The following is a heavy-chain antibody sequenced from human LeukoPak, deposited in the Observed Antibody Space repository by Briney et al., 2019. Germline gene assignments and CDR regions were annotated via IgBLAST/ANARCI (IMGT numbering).Heavy chain of an antibody. CDR2: IYYSGST. J-gene: IGHJ5*02. CDR1: GGPISGYY. Sequence: SETLSLTCSVSGGPISGYYWTWIRQPPGKGLEWIGYIYYSGSTNYNPSLKSRVTLSVDTSKNQFSLKLSSVTAADTAVYYCASNWNYGWFDPWGQGTLVTVSS. V-gene: IGHV4-59*08. CDR3: ASNWNYGWFDP. D-gene: IGHD1-7*01.